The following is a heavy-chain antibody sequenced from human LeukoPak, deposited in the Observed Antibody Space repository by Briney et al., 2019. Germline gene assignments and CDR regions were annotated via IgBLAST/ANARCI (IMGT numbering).Heavy chain of an antibody. J-gene: IGHJ4*02. V-gene: IGHV4-34*01. CDR1: GGSFSGYY. CDR3: ARGGVTFFDY. Sequence: SETLSLTCAAYGGSFSGYYWSWIRQPPGKGLEWIGEINHSGSTNYNPSLKSRVTISVDTSKNQFSLKLSSVTAADTAVYYCARGGVTFFDYWGQGTLVTVSS. D-gene: IGHD2-21*02. CDR2: INHSGST.